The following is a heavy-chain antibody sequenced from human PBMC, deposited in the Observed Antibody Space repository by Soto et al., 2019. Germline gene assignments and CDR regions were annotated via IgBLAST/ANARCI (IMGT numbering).Heavy chain of an antibody. V-gene: IGHV4-30-4*01. CDR1: GGSISSGDYY. CDR3: ARYYCSNTSCFLFDS. Sequence: SETLSLTCIVSGGSISSGDYYWSWIRQPPGKGLEWIGYIFYSGSTYYSPSLQSRITISVDTSKNQFSLKLSSVTAADTAVYYCARYYCSNTSCFLFDSWGQGTLVTVSS. CDR2: IFYSGST. D-gene: IGHD2-2*01. J-gene: IGHJ4*02.